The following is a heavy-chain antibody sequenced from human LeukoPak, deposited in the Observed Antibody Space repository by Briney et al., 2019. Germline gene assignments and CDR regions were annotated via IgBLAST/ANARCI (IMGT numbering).Heavy chain of an antibody. J-gene: IGHJ4*02. CDR3: ARDRSGYYLNSIDY. CDR1: GYTFTGYH. D-gene: IGHD3-3*01. CDR2: INPNSGGT. Sequence: ASVKVSCKASGYTFTGYHMHWVRQAPGQGLEWMGRINPNSGGTNYAQKFQGRVTMTRDTSISTAYMELSRLRSDDTAVYYCARDRSGYYLNSIDYWGQGTLVTVSS. V-gene: IGHV1-2*06.